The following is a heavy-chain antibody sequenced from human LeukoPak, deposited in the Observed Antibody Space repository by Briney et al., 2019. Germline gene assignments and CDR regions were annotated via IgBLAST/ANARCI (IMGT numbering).Heavy chain of an antibody. CDR3: ARGRPVDTAMVTKDFDY. CDR2: INHSGST. CDR1: GGSFSGYY. D-gene: IGHD5-18*01. Sequence: SETLSLTCAVYGGSFSGYYWSWIRQPPGKGLEWIGEINHSGSTNYNPCLKSRVTISVDTSKNQFSLKLSSVTAADTAVYYCARGRPVDTAMVTKDFDYWGQGTLVTVSS. V-gene: IGHV4-34*01. J-gene: IGHJ4*02.